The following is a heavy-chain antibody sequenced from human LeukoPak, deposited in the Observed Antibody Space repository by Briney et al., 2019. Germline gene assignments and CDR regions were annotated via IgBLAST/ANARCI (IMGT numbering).Heavy chain of an antibody. CDR1: GGSIGNSHW. V-gene: IGHV4-4*02. CDR2: IYHSGST. D-gene: IGHD4-17*01. J-gene: IGHJ4*02. Sequence: PSGTLSLTCAVSGGSIGNSHWWSWVRQPPGKGLEWIGEIYHSGSTNYNPSLKSRVSISSDTSKNQFSLELSSVTAADTAVYYCARASHDYGDYSHFDYWGQGTLVTVSS. CDR3: ARASHDYGDYSHFDY.